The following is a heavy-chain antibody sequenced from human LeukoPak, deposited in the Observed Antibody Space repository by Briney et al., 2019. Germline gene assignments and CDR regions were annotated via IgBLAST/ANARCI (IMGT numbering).Heavy chain of an antibody. V-gene: IGHV3-23*01. CDR1: GFVFSSYA. D-gene: IGHD4-17*01. CDR2: ISGSGGVT. CDR3: ARDRHGDYSLDY. J-gene: IGHJ4*02. Sequence: GGSLRLSCAASGFVFSSYAMNWVRQAPGKGLEWVSSISGSGGVTQYGDSVKGRFTISRDNSNNTMYPQMNSLRVEDTAIYYCARDRHGDYSLDYWGQGILVTVSS.